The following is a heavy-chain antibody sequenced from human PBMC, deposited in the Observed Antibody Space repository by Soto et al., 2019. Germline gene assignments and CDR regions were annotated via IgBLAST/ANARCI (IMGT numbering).Heavy chain of an antibody. Sequence: GGSLRLSCAASGFTFSSYGMHWVRQAPGKGLEWVAVIWYDGSNKYYADSVKGRFTISRDNSKNTLYLQMNSLRAEDTAVYYCARDRLKQVFGVVHKGYYGMDVWGQGTTVTVSS. CDR2: IWYDGSNK. CDR3: ARDRLKQVFGVVHKGYYGMDV. CDR1: GFTFSSYG. J-gene: IGHJ6*02. V-gene: IGHV3-33*01. D-gene: IGHD3-3*01.